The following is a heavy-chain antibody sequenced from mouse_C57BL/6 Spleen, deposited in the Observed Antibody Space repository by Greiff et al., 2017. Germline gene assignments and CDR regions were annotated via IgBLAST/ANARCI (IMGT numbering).Heavy chain of an antibody. D-gene: IGHD1-1*01. J-gene: IGHJ1*03. V-gene: IGHV1-80*01. CDR1: GYAFSSYW. CDR3: ARRGNHYGSSPHWYFDV. CDR2: IYPGDGDT. Sequence: QVQLQQSGAELVKPGASVKISCKASGYAFSSYWMNWVKQRPGKGLEWIGQIYPGDGDTNYNGKFKGKATLTADKSSSTAYMQLSSLTSEDSAVYFCARRGNHYGSSPHWYFDVWGTGTTVTVSS.